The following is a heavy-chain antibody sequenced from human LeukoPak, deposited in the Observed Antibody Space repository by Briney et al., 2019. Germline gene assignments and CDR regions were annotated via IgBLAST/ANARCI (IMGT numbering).Heavy chain of an antibody. CDR3: VKGGSGYFLGL. CDR2: ISNDGGGT. J-gene: IGHJ4*02. D-gene: IGHD3-22*01. Sequence: GGSLRLSCAASGFIFNNFGLIWVRQASGKGLEWVSAISNDGGGTTYADFVKGRFTISRDNSKNTLFLQLNSLRAEDTALYYCVKGGSGYFLGLWGQGTLVTVSS. V-gene: IGHV3-23*01. CDR1: GFIFNNFG.